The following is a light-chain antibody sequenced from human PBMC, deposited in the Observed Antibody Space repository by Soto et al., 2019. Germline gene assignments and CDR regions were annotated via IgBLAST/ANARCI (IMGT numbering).Light chain of an antibody. J-gene: IGLJ3*02. V-gene: IGLV1-44*01. Sequence: QSVLTQPPSASVTPGQRVSISCSGSSSNIGNNTVNWYQQLPETAPRLLIYTTNQRPSGVPDRFSGSKSGTSASLAISGLQYEDEADYYCAAWDDSLNGPVFGGGTKLTVL. CDR1: SSNIGNNT. CDR3: AAWDDSLNGPV. CDR2: TTN.